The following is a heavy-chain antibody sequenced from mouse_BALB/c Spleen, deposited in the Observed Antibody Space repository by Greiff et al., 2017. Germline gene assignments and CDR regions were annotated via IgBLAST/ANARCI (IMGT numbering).Heavy chain of an antibody. Sequence: VQLKQSGAELVRSGASVKLSCTASGFNIKDYYMHWVKQRPEQGLEWIGWIDPENGDTEYAPKFQGKATMTADTSSNTAYLQLSSLTSEDTAVYYCNADYGKFFYAMDYWGQGTSVTVSS. V-gene: IGHV14-4*02. J-gene: IGHJ4*01. CDR3: NADYGKFFYAMDY. D-gene: IGHD2-1*01. CDR1: GFNIKDYY. CDR2: IDPENGDT.